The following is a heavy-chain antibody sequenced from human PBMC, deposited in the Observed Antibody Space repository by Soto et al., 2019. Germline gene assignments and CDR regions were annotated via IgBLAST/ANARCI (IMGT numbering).Heavy chain of an antibody. D-gene: IGHD2-2*01. J-gene: IGHJ4*01. Sequence: EVQLVESGGGLVKPGESMRLSCAASGFTFSSHTMNWVRQAPGKGLAWVSSISVSSTYIYYADSVKGRFTISRDNAKNSVYMQMNSLRAEDTAVYDCARGPGRCHATEGDYCLDYWGHGTLVTVSS. CDR3: ARGPGRCHATEGDYCLDY. V-gene: IGHV3-21*01. CDR1: GFTFSSHT. CDR2: ISVSSTYI.